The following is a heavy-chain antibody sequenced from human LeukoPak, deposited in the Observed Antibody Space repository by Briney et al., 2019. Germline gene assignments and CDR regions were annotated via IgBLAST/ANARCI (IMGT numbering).Heavy chain of an antibody. D-gene: IGHD3-3*01. CDR3: AKDGEDFWSGYYTGY. CDR2: ISGSGGST. CDR1: GFTFSSYA. Sequence: PGGSLRLSCAASGFTFSSYAMSWVRQAPGKGLEWVSAISGSGGSTYYAGSVKGRFAISRDNSKNTLYLQMNSLRAEDTAVYYCAKDGEDFWSGYYTGYWGQGTLVTVSS. J-gene: IGHJ4*02. V-gene: IGHV3-23*01.